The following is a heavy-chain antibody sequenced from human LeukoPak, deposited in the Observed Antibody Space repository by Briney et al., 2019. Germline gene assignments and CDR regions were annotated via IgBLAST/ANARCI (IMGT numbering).Heavy chain of an antibody. D-gene: IGHD3-22*01. CDR1: GYTFTGYY. Sequence: ASVKVSCKASGYTFTGYYMHWVRQAPGQGLEWMGWINPNSGGTNYAQKFQGRVTMTRDTSISTVYMELSSLRSEDTAVYYCARSTPYYYDSSGYPLDAFDIWGQGTMVTVSS. CDR3: ARSTPYYYDSSGYPLDAFDI. CDR2: INPNSGGT. J-gene: IGHJ3*02. V-gene: IGHV1-2*02.